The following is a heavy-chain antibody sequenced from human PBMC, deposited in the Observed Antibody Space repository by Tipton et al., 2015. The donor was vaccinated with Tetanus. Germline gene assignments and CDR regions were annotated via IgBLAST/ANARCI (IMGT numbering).Heavy chain of an antibody. V-gene: IGHV4-59*08. CDR2: IYSGGTT. D-gene: IGHD3-3*01. CDR3: ARAEWLTLFDY. CDR1: GDSVSRNY. J-gene: IGHJ4*02. Sequence: GLVKPSETLSLTCTVSGDSVSRNYWSWIRQSPRKGLEWIGYIYSGGTTKYNPSLRSRVSISADTSKNQFSLKLNYVTAADTGVYYCARAEWLTLFDYWGQGTLVTVSS.